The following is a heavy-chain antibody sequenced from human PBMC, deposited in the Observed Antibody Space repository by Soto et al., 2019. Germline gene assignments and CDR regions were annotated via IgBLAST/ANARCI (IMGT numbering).Heavy chain of an antibody. J-gene: IGHJ4*02. Sequence: QPGGSLRLSSAASGITFSSYWMHWVRQAPGEGLVGVSGINSDGSGTRYVDSVKGRFTISRDNAKNTLYLQMNSLRAEDTAVYYCANFGSGVPYWGQGTVVTVSS. D-gene: IGHD2-8*01. CDR1: GITFSSYW. V-gene: IGHV3-74*01. CDR3: ANFGSGVPY. CDR2: INSDGSGT.